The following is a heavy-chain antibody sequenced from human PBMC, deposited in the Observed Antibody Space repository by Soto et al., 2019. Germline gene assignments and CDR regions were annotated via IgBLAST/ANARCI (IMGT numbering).Heavy chain of an antibody. CDR1: GFTFTNYA. D-gene: IGHD3-22*01. J-gene: IGHJ4*02. V-gene: IGHV3-23*01. CDR3: AKAGNYNGRSGYYYFDH. CDR2: VSNRGDST. Sequence: GGSPRLSCEASGFTFTNYAMSWVRQAPGKGLEWVSSVSNRGDSTNYADSVTGRFTISRDNSKSTVSLQMNSLRVEDSAVYYCAKAGNYNGRSGYYYFDHWGQGMLVTVSS.